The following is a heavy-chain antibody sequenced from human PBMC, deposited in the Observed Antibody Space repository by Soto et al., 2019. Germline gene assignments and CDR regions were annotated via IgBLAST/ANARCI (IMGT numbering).Heavy chain of an antibody. CDR2: IYPGDSDT. CDR3: ARSAYYDFWSGFRPPDYYYYGMDV. CDR1: GHSFTSYW. J-gene: IGHJ6*02. D-gene: IGHD3-3*01. Sequence: PGESRKISCKGSGHSFTSYWIGWVRQMPGKGLEWMGIIYPGDSDTRYSPSFQGQVTISADKSISTAYLQWSSLKASDTAMYYCARSAYYDFWSGFRPPDYYYYGMDVWGQGTTVTVSS. V-gene: IGHV5-51*01.